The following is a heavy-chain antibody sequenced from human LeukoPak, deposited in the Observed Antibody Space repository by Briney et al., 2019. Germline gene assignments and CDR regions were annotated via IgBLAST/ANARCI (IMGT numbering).Heavy chain of an antibody. Sequence: PGGSLRLSCAASGFTFSSYGMHWVRQAPGKGLEWVAVIWYDGSNKYYADSVKGRFTISRDNSKNTLYLQMNSLRAEDTAVYYCARDGGYCSSTSCDTSRRGYTKTFASFDYWGQGTLVTVSS. J-gene: IGHJ4*02. V-gene: IGHV3-33*01. CDR1: GFTFSSYG. CDR3: ARDGGYCSSTSCDTSRRGYTKTFASFDY. D-gene: IGHD2-2*01. CDR2: IWYDGSNK.